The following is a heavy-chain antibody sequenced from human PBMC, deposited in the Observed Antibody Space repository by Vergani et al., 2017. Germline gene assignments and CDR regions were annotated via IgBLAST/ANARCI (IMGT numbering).Heavy chain of an antibody. J-gene: IGHJ2*01. CDR1: GGSVSSGSYY. D-gene: IGHD1-26*01. CDR3: ARDRKDVGDWYFDL. Sequence: QVQLQESGPGLVKPSETLSLTCTVSGGSVSSGSYYWSWIRQPPGKGLEWIGYIYYSGSTNYNPSLKSRVTISVDTSKNQFSLKLSSVTAADTAVYYCARDRKDVGDWYFDLWGRGTKVTVSS. CDR2: IYYSGST. V-gene: IGHV4-61*01.